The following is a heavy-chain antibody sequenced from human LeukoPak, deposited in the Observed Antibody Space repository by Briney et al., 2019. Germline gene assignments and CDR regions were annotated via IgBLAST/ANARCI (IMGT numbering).Heavy chain of an antibody. J-gene: IGHJ3*02. V-gene: IGHV3-11*06. D-gene: IGHD5-12*01. Sequence: KPGGSLRLSCAASGFTFSDYYMSWIRQAPGKGLEWVSYISSSSSYTNYADSVKGRFTISRDNAKNSLYLQMNSLRAEDTAVYYCARTDNSGYSGYDAFDIWGQGTMVTVSS. CDR3: ARTDNSGYSGYDAFDI. CDR1: GFTFSDYY. CDR2: ISSSSSYT.